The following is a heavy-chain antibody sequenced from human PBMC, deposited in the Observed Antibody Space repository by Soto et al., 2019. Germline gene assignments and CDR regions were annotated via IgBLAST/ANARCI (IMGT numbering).Heavy chain of an antibody. D-gene: IGHD2-8*01. CDR3: ARARDIVLMVNGWFDP. Sequence: QVQLQESGPGLVKPSQTLSLTCTVSGGSISSGGYYWSWIRQHPGKGLEWIGYIYYSGSTYYNPSLKSRVTISVDTSKNQFSLKLSSVTAADTAVYYCARARDIVLMVNGWFDPWGQGTLVTVSS. CDR1: GGSISSGGYY. CDR2: IYYSGST. J-gene: IGHJ5*02. V-gene: IGHV4-31*03.